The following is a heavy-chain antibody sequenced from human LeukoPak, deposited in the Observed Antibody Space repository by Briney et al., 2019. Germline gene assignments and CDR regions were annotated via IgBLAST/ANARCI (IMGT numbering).Heavy chain of an antibody. V-gene: IGHV3-66*01. CDR2: IYSGGST. CDR1: GFTVSSNY. CDR3: ARASAVAGPEYFQH. Sequence: GGSLRLSCAASGFTVSSNYMSWVRQAPGKGLEWVSVIYSGGSTYYADSVKGRFTISRDNSKNTLYLQMNSLRAGDTAVYYCARASAVAGPEYFQHWGQGTLVTVSS. D-gene: IGHD6-19*01. J-gene: IGHJ1*01.